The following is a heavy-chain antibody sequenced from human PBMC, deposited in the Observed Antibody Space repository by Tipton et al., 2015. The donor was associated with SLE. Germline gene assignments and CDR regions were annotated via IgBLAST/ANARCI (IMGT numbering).Heavy chain of an antibody. J-gene: IGHJ4*02. CDR1: GGSVSSGSYY. Sequence: TLSLTCTVSGGSVSSGSYYWSWIRQPPGKGLEWIGEINHSGSTNYNPSLKSRVTISVDTSKNQFSLKLSSVTAADTAVYYCARGRGYVDYWGQGTLVTVSS. CDR2: INHSGST. CDR3: ARGRGYVDY. V-gene: IGHV4-39*07.